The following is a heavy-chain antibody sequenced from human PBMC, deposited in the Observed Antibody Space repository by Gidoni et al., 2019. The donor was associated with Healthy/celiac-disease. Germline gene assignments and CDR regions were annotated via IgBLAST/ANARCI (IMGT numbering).Heavy chain of an antibody. CDR3: ARPSGSYQGYYYYGMDV. V-gene: IGHV1-69*01. Sequence: QVKLGQSGAEVKKPGSSVKVSCKASGGTFSSYAISWVRQAPGQGLEWMGGIIPIFGTANYAQKFPGRVTITADESTSTAYMELSSLRSEDTAVYYCARPSGSYQGYYYYGMDVWGQGTTVTVSS. CDR1: GGTFSSYA. CDR2: IIPIFGTA. J-gene: IGHJ6*02. D-gene: IGHD1-26*01.